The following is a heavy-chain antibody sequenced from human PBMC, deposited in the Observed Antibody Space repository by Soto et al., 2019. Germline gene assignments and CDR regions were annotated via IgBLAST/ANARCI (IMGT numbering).Heavy chain of an antibody. CDR1: GDSVSIYSGA. J-gene: IGHJ4*02. Sequence: PSQTLSLTCVISGDSVSIYSGAWNWIRQSPSRGLEWLGRTYYRSKWYYDYAESVKSRIIISVDTSKNQFSLQLNSVTPEDAAVYYCANDPRYRLAYSAQRTPVPVSS. D-gene: IGHD1-1*01. V-gene: IGHV6-1*01. CDR3: ANDPRYRLAY. CDR2: TYYRSKWYY.